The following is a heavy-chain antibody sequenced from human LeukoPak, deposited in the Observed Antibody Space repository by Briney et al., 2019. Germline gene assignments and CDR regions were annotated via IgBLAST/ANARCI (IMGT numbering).Heavy chain of an antibody. J-gene: IGHJ4*02. CDR3: ARDSSRSTWYGGSSD. CDR2: INPDSGDT. CDR1: GYTFTGHY. V-gene: IGHV1-2*02. D-gene: IGHD6-13*01. Sequence: ASVKVSCKASGYTFTGHYIRWVRQAPGQGLEWMGYINPDSGDTNYAQKFQGRVTLTGDTSITTTYMDLSSLRSDDTAVYYCARDSSRSTWYGGSSDWGQGTLVIVSS.